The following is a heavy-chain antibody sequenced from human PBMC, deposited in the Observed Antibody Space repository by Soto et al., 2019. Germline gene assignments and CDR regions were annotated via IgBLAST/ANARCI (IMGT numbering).Heavy chain of an antibody. V-gene: IGHV4-31*03. D-gene: IGHD4-17*01. CDR3: ARCLSVTLFDN. J-gene: IGHJ4*02. CDR2: IYYRGST. Sequence: QVQLQESGPGLVKPSQTLSLTCTVSGGSISTGGYYWTWIRQHPGKGLEWIGYIYYRGSTYYNPSLKVRVTISMDTSKNQFSLKLSSVTAADTAVYYCARCLSVTLFDNLGQGTLVTVSS. CDR1: GGSISTGGYY.